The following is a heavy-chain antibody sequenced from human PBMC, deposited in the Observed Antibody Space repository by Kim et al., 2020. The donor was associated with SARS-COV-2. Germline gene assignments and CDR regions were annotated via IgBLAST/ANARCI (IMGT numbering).Heavy chain of an antibody. CDR2: ISSSGAGT. D-gene: IGHD2-15*01. CDR3: VKGGFCSGGCCVQFCRH. J-gene: IGHJ1*01. Sequence: GGSLRLSCAASGFTFSNYDMSWVRQAPGKGLEWVSAISSSGAGTFYADSVKGRFTISRDNSRDTLYLQMNNLRAEDTAVYYCVKGGFCSGGCCVQFCRHWGQGTPVSVS. V-gene: IGHV3-23*01. CDR1: GFTFSNYD.